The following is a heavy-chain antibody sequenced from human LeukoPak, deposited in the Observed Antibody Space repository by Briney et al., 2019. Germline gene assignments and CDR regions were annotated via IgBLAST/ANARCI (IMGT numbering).Heavy chain of an antibody. CDR3: ARGPNSFSSGWYGGIPFDY. V-gene: IGHV4-34*01. CDR1: GGSFSGYY. D-gene: IGHD6-19*01. CDR2: INHSGST. Sequence: SETLSLTCAVYGGSFSGYYWSWIRQPPGKGLEWIGEINHSGSTNYNPSLKSRVTISVDTSKNQFSLKLSSVTAADTAVYYCARGPNSFSSGWYGGIPFDYWGQGTPVTVSS. J-gene: IGHJ4*02.